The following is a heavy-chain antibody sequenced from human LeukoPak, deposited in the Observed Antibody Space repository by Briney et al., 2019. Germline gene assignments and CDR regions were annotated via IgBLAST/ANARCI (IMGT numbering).Heavy chain of an antibody. J-gene: IGHJ4*02. CDR1: GFTFSSYA. CDR2: IRHDGNAK. CDR3: ATSHDSAGND. V-gene: IGHV3-7*01. D-gene: IGHD2-15*01. Sequence: GGSLRLSCAASGFTFSSYAMHWVRQAPGKGLEWVANIRHDGNAKNYVPSVRGRFTISRDNAKNSLYLQMNSLTVEDTAVYYCATSHDSAGNDWGQGTLVTVSS.